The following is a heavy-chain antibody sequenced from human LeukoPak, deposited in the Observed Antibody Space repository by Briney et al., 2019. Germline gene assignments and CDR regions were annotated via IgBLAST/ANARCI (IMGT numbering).Heavy chain of an antibody. CDR1: GASIRSSY. CDR3: AREITPWPTPRTAPPDDAFGI. V-gene: IGHV4-59*12. CDR2: ISYTGST. Sequence: SETLSLTCTVSGASIRSSYWSWIRQPPGKGLEWIGYISYTGSTNYNPSLKSRVSLPVDTSKNQFSLELSSVTAADTAVYYCAREITPWPTPRTAPPDDAFGIWGQGTMVTVSS. D-gene: IGHD1-14*01. J-gene: IGHJ3*02.